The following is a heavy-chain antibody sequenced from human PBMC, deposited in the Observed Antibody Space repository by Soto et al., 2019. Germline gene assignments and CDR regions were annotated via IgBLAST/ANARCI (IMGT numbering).Heavy chain of an antibody. V-gene: IGHV3-7*03. CDR1: GFTFSGYW. Sequence: GGSLRLSCAASGFTFSGYWMTWVRQAPGNGLEWVADIKKDGTEKYYVDSVKGRFTISRDNDKKSVYLQMNGLTVEDTAVYRCARGPSYSDYSNDWFFDSWGQGALVTVSS. CDR3: ARGPSYSDYSNDWFFDS. CDR2: IKKDGTEK. D-gene: IGHD3-9*01. J-gene: IGHJ4*02.